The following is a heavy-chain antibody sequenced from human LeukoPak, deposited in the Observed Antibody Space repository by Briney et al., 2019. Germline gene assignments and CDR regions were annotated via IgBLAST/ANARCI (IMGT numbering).Heavy chain of an antibody. CDR2: IRSDGTTK. J-gene: IGHJ4*02. CDR3: AKAGADRVLRYFDWSTWE. CDR1: GFTFSSYG. Sequence: PGGSLRLSCAASGFTFSSYGIHWVRQAPGKGLEWVAFIRSDGTTKYYADSVKGRFTISRDNSKNTLYLQMSSLRAEDTAVYYCAKAGADRVLRYFDWSTWEWGQGTLVTVSS. D-gene: IGHD3-9*01. V-gene: IGHV3-30*02.